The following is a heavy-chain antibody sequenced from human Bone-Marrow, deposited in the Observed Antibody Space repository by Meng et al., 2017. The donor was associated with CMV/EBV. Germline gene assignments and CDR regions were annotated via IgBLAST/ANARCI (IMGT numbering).Heavy chain of an antibody. CDR3: ARGGYYDSSGYYDVGY. V-gene: IGHV1-46*01. D-gene: IGHD3-22*01. Sequence: APVKVSCKASGYTFTSYYMHWVRQAPGQGLEWMGIINPSGGSTSYAQKFQGRVTMTRDTSTSTVYMELSSLRSEDTAVYYCARGGYYDSSGYYDVGYWGQGTLVTVYS. CDR2: INPSGGST. J-gene: IGHJ4*02. CDR1: GYTFTSYY.